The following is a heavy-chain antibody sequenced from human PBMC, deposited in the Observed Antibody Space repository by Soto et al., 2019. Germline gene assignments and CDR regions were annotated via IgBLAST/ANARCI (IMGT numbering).Heavy chain of an antibody. CDR3: ARPNKKIYDSSGYLYFQH. CDR2: IYYSGST. Sequence: SETLSLTCTVSGGSISSSSYYWAWIRQPPGKGLEWIGSIYYSGSTYYNPSLKSRVTISVDTSKNQFSLKLSSVTAADTAVYYCARPNKKIYDSSGYLYFQHWGQGTLVTVS. CDR1: GGSISSSSYY. D-gene: IGHD3-22*01. J-gene: IGHJ1*01. V-gene: IGHV4-39*01.